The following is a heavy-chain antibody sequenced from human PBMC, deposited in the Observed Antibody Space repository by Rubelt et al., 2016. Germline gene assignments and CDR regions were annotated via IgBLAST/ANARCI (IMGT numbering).Heavy chain of an antibody. CDR2: IWFDESNK. CDR3: AKEDARLFVDY. V-gene: IGHV3-33*06. J-gene: IGHJ4*02. D-gene: IGHD3-10*02. CDR1: GFTFSNYA. Sequence: QERLVESGGGVVQPGKSLRLSCATSGFTFSNYAMHWVRQAPGKGLEWLATIWFDESNKYYADSGKGRCTISREISKNTLFLQMNSLRVEDTAVYYCAKEDARLFVDYWGQGTLVTVSS.